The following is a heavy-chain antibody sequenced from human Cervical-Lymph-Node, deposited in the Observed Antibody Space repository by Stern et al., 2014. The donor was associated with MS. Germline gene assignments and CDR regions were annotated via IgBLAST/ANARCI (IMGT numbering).Heavy chain of an antibody. CDR3: AKEAYSSGWYVDY. CDR2: ISYDGSKK. CDR1: GFTFSSYA. D-gene: IGHD6-19*01. Sequence: QVQLVESGGGLVQPGRTLRLSCAASGFTFSSYAMHWVRQAPGTGLEWVAVISYDGSKKYYADSVKGRFTISRDNSKNTLYLQMNSLRVEDTALYNCAKEAYSSGWYVDYWGQGTLVTVSS. V-gene: IGHV3-30*18. J-gene: IGHJ4*02.